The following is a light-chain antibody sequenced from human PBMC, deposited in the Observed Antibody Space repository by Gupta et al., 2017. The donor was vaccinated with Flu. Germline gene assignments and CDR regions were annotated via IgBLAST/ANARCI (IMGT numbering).Light chain of an antibody. V-gene: IGLV2-8*01. CDR1: SSDVGGYNY. J-gene: IGLJ1*01. Sequence: QSALPQPPSASGSPGQSVTISCTGTSSDVGGYNYVSWYQQHPGKAPKLMIYEVSKRPSGVPDRFSGSKSGNTASLTVSERQAEDEADYYCSAYAGSNFYVFGTGTKVTVL. CDR3: SAYAGSNFYV. CDR2: EVS.